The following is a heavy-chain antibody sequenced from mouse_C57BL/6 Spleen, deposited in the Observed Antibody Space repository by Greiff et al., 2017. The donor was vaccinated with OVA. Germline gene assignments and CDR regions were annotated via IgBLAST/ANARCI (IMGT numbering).Heavy chain of an antibody. Sequence: VQLQQPGAELVKPGASVKMSCKASGYTFTSYWITWVKQRPGQGLEWIGDIYPGSGSTNYNEKFKSKTTLTVDTSSSTAYMQLSSLTSEDSAVYYCARYYGSSYAMDYWGQGTSVTVSS. CDR1: GYTFTSYW. CDR2: IYPGSGST. CDR3: ARYYGSSYAMDY. V-gene: IGHV1-55*01. J-gene: IGHJ4*01. D-gene: IGHD1-1*01.